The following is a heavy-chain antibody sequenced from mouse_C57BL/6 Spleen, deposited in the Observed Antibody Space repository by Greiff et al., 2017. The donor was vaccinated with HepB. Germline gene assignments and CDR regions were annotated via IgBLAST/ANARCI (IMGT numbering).Heavy chain of an antibody. J-gene: IGHJ4*01. V-gene: IGHV1-20*01. Sequence: EVQLQQSGPELVKPGDSVKISCKASGYSFTGYFMNWVMQSHGKSLEWIGRINPYNGDTFYNQKFKGKATLTVDKSSSTAHMELRSLTSEDSAVYYCARSTTVVAHYAMDYWGQGTSVTVSS. CDR3: ARSTTVVAHYAMDY. D-gene: IGHD1-1*01. CDR2: INPYNGDT. CDR1: GYSFTGYF.